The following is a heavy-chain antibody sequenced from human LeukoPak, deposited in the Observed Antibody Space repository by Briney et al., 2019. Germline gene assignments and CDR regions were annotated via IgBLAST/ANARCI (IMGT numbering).Heavy chain of an antibody. Sequence: GSLRLSCAASGFTFSDYYMSWIRQAPGKGLEWVSYISSSGSTIYYADSVKGRFTISRDNAKNSLYLQMNSLRAEDTAVYYCTRGDYYDTSGYYFLFDYWGQGTLVTVSS. D-gene: IGHD3-22*01. CDR2: ISSSGSTI. J-gene: IGHJ4*02. CDR3: TRGDYYDTSGYYFLFDY. V-gene: IGHV3-11*01. CDR1: GFTFSDYY.